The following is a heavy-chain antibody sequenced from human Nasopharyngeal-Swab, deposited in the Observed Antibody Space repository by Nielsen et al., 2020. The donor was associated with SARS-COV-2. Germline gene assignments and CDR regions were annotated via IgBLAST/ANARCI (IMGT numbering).Heavy chain of an antibody. CDR1: GFTFSFYA. Sequence: GESLKISCAASGFTFSFYAMHWVRQAPGKGLEWVSSISSSSSYIYYADSVKGRFTISRDNAKNSLYLQMNSLRAEDTAVYYCARDGLDYDFWSAYFMDVWGQGTTVTVSS. J-gene: IGHJ6*02. D-gene: IGHD3-3*01. CDR3: ARDGLDYDFWSAYFMDV. CDR2: ISSSSSYI. V-gene: IGHV3-21*01.